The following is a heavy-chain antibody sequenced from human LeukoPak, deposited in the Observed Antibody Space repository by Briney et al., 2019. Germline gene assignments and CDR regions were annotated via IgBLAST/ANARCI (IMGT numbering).Heavy chain of an antibody. CDR3: AREPRYSHNWFDP. Sequence: GSSVKVSCKASGGTFSSYAISWVRQAPGQGLEWMGGIITIFGTANYAQKFQGRVTITTDESTSTAYMELSSLRSEDTAVYYCAREPRYSHNWFDPWGQGTLVTVSS. V-gene: IGHV1-69*05. CDR2: IITIFGTA. CDR1: GGTFSSYA. J-gene: IGHJ5*02. D-gene: IGHD5-18*01.